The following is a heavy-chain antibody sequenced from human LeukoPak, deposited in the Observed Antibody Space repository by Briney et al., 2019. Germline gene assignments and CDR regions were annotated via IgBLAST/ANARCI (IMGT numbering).Heavy chain of an antibody. V-gene: IGHV1-69*05. D-gene: IGHD3-10*01. CDR2: IIPIFGTA. CDR3: ARVKAGGFEPNQSKKDYYYYYMDV. CDR1: GGTFSSYA. J-gene: IGHJ6*03. Sequence: ASVKVSCKASGGTFSSYAISWVRQAPGQGLEWMGGIIPIFGTANYAQKFQGRVTITTDESTSTAYMELSSLRSEDTAVYYCARVKAGGFEPNQSKKDYYYYYMDVWGKGTTVTVSS.